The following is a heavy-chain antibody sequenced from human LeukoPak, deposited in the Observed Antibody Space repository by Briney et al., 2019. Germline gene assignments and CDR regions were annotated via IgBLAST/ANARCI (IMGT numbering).Heavy chain of an antibody. D-gene: IGHD3-10*01. CDR2: IYYSGST. CDR3: ARSDQGLYYGSGSYRTENDAFDI. CDR1: GGSISSYY. J-gene: IGHJ3*02. V-gene: IGHV4-59*01. Sequence: SETLSLTCTVSGGSISSYYWSWIRQPPGKGLEWIGYIYYSGSTNYNPSLKSRVTISVDTSKNQFSLKLSSVTAADTAVYYCARSDQGLYYGSGSYRTENDAFDIWGQGTMVTVSS.